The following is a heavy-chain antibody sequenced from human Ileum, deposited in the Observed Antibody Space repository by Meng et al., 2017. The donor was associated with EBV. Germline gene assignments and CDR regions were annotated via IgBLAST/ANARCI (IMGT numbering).Heavy chain of an antibody. CDR3: ANRRPASGPLGDY. V-gene: IGHV4-4*02. J-gene: IGHJ4*02. D-gene: IGHD2-2*01. Sequence: QVPLQGSGPGLLKPSATLSLTCAVSGASISSTNWWSWVRQPPGKGLEWIGDIYHSGSTNYNPSLKSRVTISIDASKNQFSLKVTSVTAADTAMYYCANRRPASGPLGDYWGQGTLVTVSS. CDR1: GASISSTNW. CDR2: IYHSGST.